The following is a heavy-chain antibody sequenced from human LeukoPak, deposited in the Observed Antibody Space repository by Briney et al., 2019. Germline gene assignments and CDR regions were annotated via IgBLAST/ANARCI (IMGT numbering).Heavy chain of an antibody. J-gene: IGHJ4*02. Sequence: SETLSFTCTVSGGSISGYYWNWIRQPPGKGLEWIGYIYYSGSTNYNPSLKSRVTISLDTSKNQFSLKLSSVTAADTAVYYCARQTGYGLVSFDFWGQGTLVTVSS. CDR1: GGSISGYY. D-gene: IGHD3-10*01. V-gene: IGHV4-59*08. CDR2: IYYSGST. CDR3: ARQTGYGLVSFDF.